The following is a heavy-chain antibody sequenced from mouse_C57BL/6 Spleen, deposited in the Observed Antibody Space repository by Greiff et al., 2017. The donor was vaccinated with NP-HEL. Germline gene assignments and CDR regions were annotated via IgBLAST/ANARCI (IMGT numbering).Heavy chain of an antibody. CDR1: GYTFTDYY. CDR3: ARGGLTGYYFDY. CDR2: INPNNGGT. J-gene: IGHJ2*01. Sequence: EVQLQQSGPELVKPGASVKISCTASGYTFTDYYMNWVKQSHGKSLEWIGDINPNNGGTSYNQKFKGKATVTVDKSSSTAYMELRSLTSEDSAVYYCARGGLTGYYFDYWGQGTTLTVSS. D-gene: IGHD4-1*01. V-gene: IGHV1-26*01.